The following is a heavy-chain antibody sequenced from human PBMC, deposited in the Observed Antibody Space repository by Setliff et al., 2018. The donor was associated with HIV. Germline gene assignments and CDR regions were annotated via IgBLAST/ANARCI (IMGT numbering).Heavy chain of an antibody. V-gene: IGHV4-39*01. CDR3: ATYADRESNRFDP. J-gene: IGHJ5*02. D-gene: IGHD3-10*01. CDR2: IYYSGST. CDR1: GGSISSSSYY. Sequence: PSETLSLTCTVSGGSISSSSYYWDWIRQPPGKGLEWIGSIYYSGSTSYNPSLSSRVTISVDTSKNQFSLKLSSVTAADTAVYYCATYADRESNRFDPWGQGILVIVSS.